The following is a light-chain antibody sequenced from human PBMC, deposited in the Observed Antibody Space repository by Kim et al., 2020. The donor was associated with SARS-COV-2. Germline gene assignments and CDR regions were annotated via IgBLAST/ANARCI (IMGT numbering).Light chain of an antibody. J-gene: IGKJ3*01. CDR2: AAS. CDR1: QGISSH. Sequence: SASVGARVTISCRASQGISSHLNWYQHTPGKAPKLLIYAASSLHSGVPSRFSGSGSGTGFTLTISSLQPEDFATYYCQQSYSTFTFGPGTKVDIK. V-gene: IGKV1-39*01. CDR3: QQSYSTFT.